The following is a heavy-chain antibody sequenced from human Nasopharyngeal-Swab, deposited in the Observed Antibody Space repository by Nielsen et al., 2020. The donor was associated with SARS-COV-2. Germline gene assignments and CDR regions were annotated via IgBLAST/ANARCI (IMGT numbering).Heavy chain of an antibody. V-gene: IGHV4-4*02. CDR2: IYHSGST. D-gene: IGHD1-1*01. J-gene: IGHJ4*02. CDR3: ARAGTTSPETPFDY. Sequence: WIRQPPGKGLEWIGEIYHSGSTNYNPSLKSRVTTSVDKSKNQFSLKLSSVTAADTAVYYCARAGTTSPETPFDYWGQGTLVTVSS.